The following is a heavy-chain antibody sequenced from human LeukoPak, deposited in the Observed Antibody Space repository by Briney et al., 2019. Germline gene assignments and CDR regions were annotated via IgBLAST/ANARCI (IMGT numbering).Heavy chain of an antibody. J-gene: IGHJ3*02. D-gene: IGHD6-13*01. Sequence: ASVKVSCKASGGTFSSYAISWVRQAPGQGLEWMGWISAYNGNTNYAQKLQGRVTMTTDTSTSTAYMELRSLRSDDTAVYYCAREGVEQQPDAFDIWGQGTMVTVSS. CDR2: ISAYNGNT. CDR1: GGTFSSYA. V-gene: IGHV1-18*01. CDR3: AREGVEQQPDAFDI.